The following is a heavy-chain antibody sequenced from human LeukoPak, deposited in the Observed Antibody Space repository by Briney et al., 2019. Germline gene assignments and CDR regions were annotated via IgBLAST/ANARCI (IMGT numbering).Heavy chain of an antibody. D-gene: IGHD3-9*01. V-gene: IGHV3-33*01. CDR3: ARAAEKYFVTIRSFFDY. CDR2: IWNDGSNK. J-gene: IGHJ4*02. CDR1: GFTFSSYG. Sequence: PGGSLRLSCAASGFTFSSYGMHWVRQAPGKGLEWVAVIWNDGSNKYYADSVKGRFTISRDNSKNTLYLQMNSLRADDTAVYYCARAAEKYFVTIRSFFDYGGQGALAT.